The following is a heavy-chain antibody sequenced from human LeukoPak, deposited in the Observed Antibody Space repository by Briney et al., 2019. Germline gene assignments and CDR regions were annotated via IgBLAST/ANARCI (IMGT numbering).Heavy chain of an antibody. D-gene: IGHD3-10*01. CDR3: ARGRFFGVVRGVSH. CDR2: INHSGST. CDR1: GGSFSGYY. J-gene: IGHJ4*02. V-gene: IGHV4-34*01. Sequence: SETLSLTCAVYGGSFSGYYWSWIRQPPGKGLEWIGEINHSGSTNYNPSLKSRVTISVDTSKNQFSLKLSSVTAADTAVYYCARGRFFGVVRGVSHWGQGTLVTVSS.